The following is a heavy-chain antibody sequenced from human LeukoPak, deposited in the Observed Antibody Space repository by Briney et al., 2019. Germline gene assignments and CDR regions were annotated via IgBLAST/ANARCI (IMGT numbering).Heavy chain of an antibody. V-gene: IGHV3-74*01. J-gene: IGHJ4*02. CDR3: VRAHIGDYGSFDF. CDR2: IHSDGTSS. CDR1: GFTFSSYY. D-gene: IGHD4-17*01. Sequence: PGGSLRLSCAASGFTFSSYYMHWVRHAPGQGLMWVSHIHSDGTSSTYADSVKGRFTISRDNAQNTLYLHMNSLRVDDTAVYYCVRAHIGDYGSFDFWGQGTLVTVSS.